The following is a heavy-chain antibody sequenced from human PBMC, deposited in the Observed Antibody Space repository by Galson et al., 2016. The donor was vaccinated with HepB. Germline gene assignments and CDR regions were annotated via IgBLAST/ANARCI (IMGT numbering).Heavy chain of an antibody. Sequence: EWIANIYYSGSSHSNPSLESRVTTSVATSKNQFSLKLTSVTAADTAVYYCARTRGDWGSYYYYFGMDVWGQGTTVTVSS. V-gene: IGHV4-30-4*07. CDR3: ARTRGDWGSYYYYFGMDV. J-gene: IGHJ6*02. D-gene: IGHD3-16*01. CDR2: IYYSGSS.